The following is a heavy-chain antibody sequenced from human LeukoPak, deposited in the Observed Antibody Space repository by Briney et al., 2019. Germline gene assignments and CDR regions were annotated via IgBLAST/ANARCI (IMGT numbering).Heavy chain of an antibody. V-gene: IGHV4-61*02. Sequence: SQTLSLTCTVSGGSISSGSYYWSWIRQPAGKGLEWIGRIYTSGSTNYNPSLKSRVTISVDTSKNQCSLKLSSVTAADTAVYYCARGARNYDFWSGPPPNYMDVWGKGTTVTVSS. CDR2: IYTSGST. D-gene: IGHD3-3*01. CDR1: GGSISSGSYY. J-gene: IGHJ6*03. CDR3: ARGARNYDFWSGPPPNYMDV.